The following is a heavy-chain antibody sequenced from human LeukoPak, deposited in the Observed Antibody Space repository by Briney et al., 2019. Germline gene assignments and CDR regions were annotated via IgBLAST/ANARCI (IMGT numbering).Heavy chain of an antibody. CDR3: ARSGDYGDYLDY. J-gene: IGHJ4*02. CDR2: IYYSGST. V-gene: IGHV4-59*01. D-gene: IGHD4-17*01. CDR1: GGSISSYY. Sequence: SETLSLTCTVSGGSISSYYWSWIRQPPEKGLEWIGYIYYSGSTNYNPSLKSRVTISVDTSKNQFSLKLSSVTAADTAVYYCARSGDYGDYLDYWGQGTLVTVSS.